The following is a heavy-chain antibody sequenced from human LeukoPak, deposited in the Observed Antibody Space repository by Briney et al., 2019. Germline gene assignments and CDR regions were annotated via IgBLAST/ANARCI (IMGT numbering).Heavy chain of an antibody. D-gene: IGHD2-2*01. CDR1: GGSISTYY. CDR2: IYDSGST. CDR3: ARVVGRYCSSTSCYIDY. V-gene: IGHV4-59*01. Sequence: SETLSLTCTVSGGSISTYYWSWLRQPPGKGLEWIGYIYDSGSTNYNPSLKSRVTISEDPSKRQFSLNLRSVTAADTAVYYCARVVGRYCSSTSCYIDYWGQGTLVTVSS. J-gene: IGHJ4*02.